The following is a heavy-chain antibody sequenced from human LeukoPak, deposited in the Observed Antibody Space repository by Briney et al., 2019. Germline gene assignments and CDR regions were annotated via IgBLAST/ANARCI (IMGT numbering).Heavy chain of an antibody. CDR1: GGSFSGYY. D-gene: IGHD1-26*01. Sequence: PSETLSLTCAVYGGSFSGYYWSWVRQPPGKGLEWIGEINHSGSTNYNPSLTSRVTISVDTSKNQFSLKLSSVTAADTAVYYCHSGSYYLDYWGQGTLVTVSS. CDR2: INHSGST. J-gene: IGHJ4*02. V-gene: IGHV4-34*01. CDR3: HSGSYYLDY.